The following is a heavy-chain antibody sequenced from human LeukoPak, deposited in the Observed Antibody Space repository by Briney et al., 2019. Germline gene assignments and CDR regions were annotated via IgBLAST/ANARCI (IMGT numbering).Heavy chain of an antibody. D-gene: IGHD6-19*01. V-gene: IGHV3-23*01. Sequence: PGGSLRLSCAASGLTFNNFGMSWVRQAPGQGLELLSVSSGDEGCTYYADSVRGHFGISTDNPKNTLYLHMIRLRAEDTAVYDCTIDLMTGISSGRRFGYWGQGTLVTVSS. CDR3: TIDLMTGISSGRRFGY. CDR2: SSGDEGCT. CDR1: GLTFNNFG. J-gene: IGHJ4*02.